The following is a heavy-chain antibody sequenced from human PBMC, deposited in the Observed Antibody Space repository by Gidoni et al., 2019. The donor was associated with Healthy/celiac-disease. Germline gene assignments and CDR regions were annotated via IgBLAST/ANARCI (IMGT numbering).Heavy chain of an antibody. CDR1: GGSFSGYY. CDR3: ARGYYYYDFTPLGIDY. J-gene: IGHJ4*02. V-gene: IGHV4-34*01. Sequence: QVQLQQWGAGLLKPSETLSLTCAVYGGSFSGYYWSWIRQPPGKGLEWIGEINHSGSTNYNPSLKSRVTISVDTSKNQFSLKLSSVTAADTAVYYCARGYYYYDFTPLGIDYWGQGTLVTVSS. CDR2: INHSGST. D-gene: IGHD3-22*01.